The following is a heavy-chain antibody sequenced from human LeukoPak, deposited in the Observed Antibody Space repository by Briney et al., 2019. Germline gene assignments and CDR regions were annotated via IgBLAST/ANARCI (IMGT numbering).Heavy chain of an antibody. J-gene: IGHJ4*02. CDR1: GFTFSSYS. D-gene: IGHD3-9*01. Sequence: PGGSLRLSCAASGFTFSSYSMNWVRQAPGKGLEWVSYISSSSSTIYYADSVKGRFTISRDNAKNSLYLQMNSLRAEDTAVYYCAKDNLVLRDILTGYSRKGGALFDYWGQGTLVTVSS. CDR2: ISSSSSTI. CDR3: AKDNLVLRDILTGYSRKGGALFDY. V-gene: IGHV3-48*01.